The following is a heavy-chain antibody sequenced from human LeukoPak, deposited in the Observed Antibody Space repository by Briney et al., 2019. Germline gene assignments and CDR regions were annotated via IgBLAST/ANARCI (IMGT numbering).Heavy chain of an antibody. J-gene: IGHJ4*02. CDR2: ITDNGGRT. V-gene: IGHV3-23*01. CDR3: ALMSSYGDSGY. Sequence: GGSLRLSCEASGFTFRNFALSWVRQAPGKGPEWVSAITDNGGRTDYADSVKGWFTISRDNSNNMLHLQMNSLRAEDTAQYYCALMSSYGDSGYWGQGTLVTVSS. CDR1: GFTFRNFA. D-gene: IGHD4-17*01.